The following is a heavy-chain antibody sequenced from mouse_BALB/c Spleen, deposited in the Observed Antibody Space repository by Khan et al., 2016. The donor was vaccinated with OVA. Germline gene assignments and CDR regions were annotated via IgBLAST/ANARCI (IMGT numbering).Heavy chain of an antibody. CDR3: ARPPITTIVATSYWFFDV. D-gene: IGHD1-1*01. V-gene: IGHV5-9-3*01. Sequence: VQLEESGGDLVKPGGSLKLSCAASGFTFSGYALSWVRQTPEKRLEWVATISSGDSYTYYPDSVKGRFTISRDNVKNTLYLQMSSLRSEDTAMYYCARPPITTIVATSYWFFDVWGAGTTVTVSS. J-gene: IGHJ1*01. CDR2: ISSGDSYT. CDR1: GFTFSGYA.